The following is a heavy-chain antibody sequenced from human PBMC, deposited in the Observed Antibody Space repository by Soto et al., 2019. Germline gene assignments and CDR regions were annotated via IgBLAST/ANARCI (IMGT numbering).Heavy chain of an antibody. CDR2: INPNSGAT. J-gene: IGHJ5*02. CDR1: GYTFTGYY. Sequence: ASVKVSCKASGYTFTGYYMHWVRQAPGQGLEWMGWINPNSGATNYAQKFQGWVTMTRDTSISTAYMELSRLRSDDTAVYYCARGEVAAAIPAIWFDPWGQGTLVTVSS. D-gene: IGHD2-15*01. V-gene: IGHV1-2*04. CDR3: ARGEVAAAIPAIWFDP.